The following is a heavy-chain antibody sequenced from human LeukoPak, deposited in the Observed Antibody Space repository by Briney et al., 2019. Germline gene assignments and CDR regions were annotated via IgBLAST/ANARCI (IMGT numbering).Heavy chain of an antibody. Sequence: GRSLRLSCAASGFTFSSYAMHWVRQAPGKGLEWVAVKSYDGSNKYYADSVKGRFTISRDNSKNTLYLQMNSLRAEDTAVYYCARDKRDTAMVFAFDIWGQGTMVTVSS. CDR2: KSYDGSNK. CDR1: GFTFSSYA. CDR3: ARDKRDTAMVFAFDI. D-gene: IGHD5-18*01. V-gene: IGHV3-30-3*01. J-gene: IGHJ3*02.